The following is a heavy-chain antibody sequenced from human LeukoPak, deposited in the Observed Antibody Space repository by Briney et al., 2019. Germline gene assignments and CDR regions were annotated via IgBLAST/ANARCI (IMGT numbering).Heavy chain of an antibody. V-gene: IGHV3-30*04. D-gene: IGHD2-2*02. CDR1: GFTFSSYA. Sequence: PGRSLRLSCAASGFTFSSYAMHWVRQAPGKGLEWVAVISYDGSNKYYADSVKGRFTISRDNSKNTLYLQMNSLRAEDTAVYYCAKDPRPIVVVPAAIGDWGQGTLVTVSS. CDR2: ISYDGSNK. CDR3: AKDPRPIVVVPAAIGD. J-gene: IGHJ4*02.